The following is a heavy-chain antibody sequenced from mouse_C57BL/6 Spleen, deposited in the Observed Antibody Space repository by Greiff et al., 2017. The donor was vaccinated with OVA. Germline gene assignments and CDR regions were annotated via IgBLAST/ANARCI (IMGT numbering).Heavy chain of an antibody. D-gene: IGHD1-1*01. J-gene: IGHJ2*01. V-gene: IGHV1-53*01. CDR2: INPSNGGT. CDR1: GFTFTSYW. Sequence: VQLQQPGTELVQPGASVKLSCKASGFTFTSYWMHWVKQSPGQGLEWIGNINPSNGGTNYNEKFKSKATLTVDKSSSTAYMQLSSLTSEDSAVYDCARWTYGDYPYFDYWGQGTTLTVSS. CDR3: ARWTYGDYPYFDY.